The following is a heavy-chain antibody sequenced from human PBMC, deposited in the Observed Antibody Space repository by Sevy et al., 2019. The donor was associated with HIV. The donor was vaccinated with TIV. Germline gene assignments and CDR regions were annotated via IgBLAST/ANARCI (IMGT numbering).Heavy chain of an antibody. Sequence: GESLKISCAASGITFSSYAMHWVRQAPGKGLEWVAVISYDGSNKYYADSVKGRFTISRDNSKNTLYLQMNSLRAEDTAVYYCARGWSWIAVAPDAFDIWGQGTMVTVSS. CDR1: GITFSSYA. CDR2: ISYDGSNK. CDR3: ARGWSWIAVAPDAFDI. V-gene: IGHV3-30*04. J-gene: IGHJ3*02. D-gene: IGHD6-19*01.